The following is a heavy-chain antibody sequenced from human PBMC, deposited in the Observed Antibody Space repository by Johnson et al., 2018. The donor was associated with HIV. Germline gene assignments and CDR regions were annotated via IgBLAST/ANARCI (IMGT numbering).Heavy chain of an antibody. J-gene: IGHJ3*02. CDR2: ISYDGSNK. D-gene: IGHD7-27*01. CDR3: AKGLKLGSGDDAFDI. V-gene: IGHV3-30*18. Sequence: QVQLVESGGGVVQPGTSLRLSCPASRFTFSTYGMHWVRQAPGKGLEWVAVISYDGSNKYYADSVKGRFTISRDNSKNTLYLQMNSLRAEDTAVYYCAKGLKLGSGDDAFDIWGQGTMVTVSS. CDR1: RFTFSTYG.